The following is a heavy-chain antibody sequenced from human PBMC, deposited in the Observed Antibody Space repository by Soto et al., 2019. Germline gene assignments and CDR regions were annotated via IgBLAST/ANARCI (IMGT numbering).Heavy chain of an antibody. CDR3: ARNMDYYYGPGSGNGHGF. Sequence: QVQLVQSGAELKEPGDSVRVSCEASGYTFTAYYIHWVRQAPGQGLESMGWINPRVGDTSYAQDFQGRVSMTRDTSISTVYMELSRLTSDDTAIYYCARNMDYYYGPGSGNGHGFWGQGTTVTVFS. J-gene: IGHJ6*02. D-gene: IGHD3-10*01. CDR2: INPRVGDT. CDR1: GYTFTAYY. V-gene: IGHV1-2*02.